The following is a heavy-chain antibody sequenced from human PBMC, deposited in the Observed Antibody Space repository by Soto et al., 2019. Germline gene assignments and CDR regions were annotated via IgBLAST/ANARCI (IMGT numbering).Heavy chain of an antibody. Sequence: GASVKVSCKASGNTFDYYGIAWVRQAPGQGLEWMGWITTYNGGNTDYAQKFQGRVTLTTDTSTTTAYMELWSLRSDDTAVYYCARADRTTATTLYFDYWGQGTLVTVSS. CDR1: GNTFDYYG. J-gene: IGHJ4*02. CDR2: ITTYNGGNT. V-gene: IGHV1-18*01. D-gene: IGHD1-1*01. CDR3: ARADRTTATTLYFDY.